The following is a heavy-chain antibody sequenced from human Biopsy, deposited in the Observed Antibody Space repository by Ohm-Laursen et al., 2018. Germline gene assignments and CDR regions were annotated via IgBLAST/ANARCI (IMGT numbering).Heavy chain of an antibody. D-gene: IGHD3-22*01. CDR2: IFYRGST. V-gene: IGHV4-39*01. Sequence: TLSLTCTVSGGSISNNNYYWGWIRQPPGKGLEGIGSIFYRGSTHYKPSLKSLVNISVDKSKNQFSLKLNSVTAADTAVYYCARDYDTSGYYSVSWGQGTLVTVSS. CDR3: ARDYDTSGYYSVS. CDR1: GGSISNNNYY. J-gene: IGHJ5*02.